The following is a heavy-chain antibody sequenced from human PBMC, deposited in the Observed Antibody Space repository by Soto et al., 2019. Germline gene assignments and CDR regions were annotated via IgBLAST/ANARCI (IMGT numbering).Heavy chain of an antibody. CDR1: GYTFTDHS. CDR2: INPHSGVT. D-gene: IGHD3-3*01. CDR3: ALEMSTITYFHY. V-gene: IGHV1-2*02. J-gene: IGHJ4*02. Sequence: QVHLVQSGAEVKKPGASVIVSCKASGYTFTDHSLHWVRQAPGQGLEWMGWINPHSGVTVSAENFEGRVTMTRDTSINTAYMEMGWLRSDDTAMYYCALEMSTITYFHYWGQGTVLTVSS.